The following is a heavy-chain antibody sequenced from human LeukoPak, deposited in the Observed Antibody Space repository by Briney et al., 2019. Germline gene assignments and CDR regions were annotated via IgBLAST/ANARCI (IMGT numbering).Heavy chain of an antibody. Sequence: ASVKVSCKASGYTFTSYDINWVRQATGQGLEWMGWMNPNSGNTGYAQKFQGRVTMTRNTSISTAYMGLSSLRSEDTAVYYCARGGYSSSWSEFYYYYYGMDVWGQGTTVTVSS. V-gene: IGHV1-8*01. J-gene: IGHJ6*02. CDR2: MNPNSGNT. D-gene: IGHD6-13*01. CDR3: ARGGYSSSWSEFYYYYYGMDV. CDR1: GYTFTSYD.